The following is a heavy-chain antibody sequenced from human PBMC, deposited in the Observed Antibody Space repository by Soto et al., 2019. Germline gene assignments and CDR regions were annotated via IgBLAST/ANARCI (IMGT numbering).Heavy chain of an antibody. CDR2: IDGSGAGT. Sequence: EVQLLESGGGLVQPGGSLRLSCVASGFTFSSYAMSWVRQAPGRGLEGVSSIDGSGAGTYYSGSVRGRFPIPRANSKKTLNLKKDSLRAEDTAVYYCAKGDILTGSRQGWDYWGQGTLVTVS. D-gene: IGHD3-9*01. V-gene: IGHV3-23*01. CDR1: GFTFSSYA. J-gene: IGHJ4*02. CDR3: AKGDILTGSRQGWDY.